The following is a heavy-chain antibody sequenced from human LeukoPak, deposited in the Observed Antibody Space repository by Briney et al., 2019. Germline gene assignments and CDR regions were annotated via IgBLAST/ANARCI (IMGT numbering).Heavy chain of an antibody. CDR3: AKTPHIVVVTDHLFDY. J-gene: IGHJ4*02. Sequence: GGSLRLSCAASGFTFSSFAMTWVRQAPGKGLEWVSGISGSGGGTYYADSVKGRFTISRDNSKNTLYLQLNSLRAEDTAVYYCAKTPHIVVVTDHLFDYWGQGTLVTVSS. V-gene: IGHV3-23*01. D-gene: IGHD2-21*02. CDR2: ISGSGGGT. CDR1: GFTFSSFA.